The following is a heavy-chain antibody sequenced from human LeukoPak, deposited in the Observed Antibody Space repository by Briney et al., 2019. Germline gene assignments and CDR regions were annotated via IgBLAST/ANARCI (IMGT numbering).Heavy chain of an antibody. Sequence: SVKVSCKASGGTFSSYAISWVRQAPGQGLEWMGGVTPIFGTANYAQKFQGRVTITADESTSTAYMELSSLRSEDTAVYYCARASYYDQYYFDYWGQGTLVTVSP. CDR3: ARASYYDQYYFDY. CDR1: GGTFSSYA. J-gene: IGHJ4*02. D-gene: IGHD1-26*01. CDR2: VTPIFGTA. V-gene: IGHV1-69*13.